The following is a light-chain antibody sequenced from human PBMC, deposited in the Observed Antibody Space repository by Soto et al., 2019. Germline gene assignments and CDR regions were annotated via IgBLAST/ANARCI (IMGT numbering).Light chain of an antibody. CDR1: QTIDSNN. CDR2: GTS. V-gene: IGKV3-20*01. CDR3: QQYGSWT. J-gene: IGKJ1*01. Sequence: EIVLTQSPGTLSVSPGERATLSCGASQTIDSNNLAWYQQKPGQAPSLLIYGTSSRATGIPDRFSGSGSGTDFTLTISRLEPEDSAIYYCQQYGSWTFGQGTKVEI.